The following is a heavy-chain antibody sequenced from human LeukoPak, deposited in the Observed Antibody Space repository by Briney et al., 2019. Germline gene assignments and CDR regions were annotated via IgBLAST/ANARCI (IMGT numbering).Heavy chain of an antibody. CDR1: GYTFTGYY. CDR3: AAAGYSSSWYYLDY. Sequence: ASVTVSCKASGYTFTGYYMHWVRQAPGQGLEWMGWINPNSGGTNYAQKLQGWVTMTRDTSISTAYMELSRLRSDDTAVYYCAAAGYSSSWYYLDYWGQGTLVTVSS. CDR2: INPNSGGT. D-gene: IGHD6-13*01. V-gene: IGHV1-2*04. J-gene: IGHJ4*02.